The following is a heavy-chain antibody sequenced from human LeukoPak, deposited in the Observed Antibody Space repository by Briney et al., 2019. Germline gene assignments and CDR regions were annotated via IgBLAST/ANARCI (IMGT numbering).Heavy chain of an antibody. CDR1: RFTFRSYA. Sequence: GGSLRLSCGASRFTFRSYAMHWVRPAPGKGLEYVSAISSNGGSTYYANSVKGRFTISRDNSKNTLYLQMGSLRAEDMAVYYCARIGNDYPIRAAFDIWGQGTMVTVSS. V-gene: IGHV3-64*01. CDR3: ARIGNDYPIRAAFDI. J-gene: IGHJ3*02. D-gene: IGHD4-11*01. CDR2: ISSNGGST.